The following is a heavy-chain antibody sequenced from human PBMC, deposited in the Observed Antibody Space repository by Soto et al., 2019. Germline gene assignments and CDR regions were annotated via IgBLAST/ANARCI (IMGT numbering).Heavy chain of an antibody. CDR3: ARHETERGLVRDYFDY. J-gene: IGHJ4*02. D-gene: IGHD6-19*01. V-gene: IGHV4-39*01. CDR1: GGSISSSSYY. CDR2: IYYSGST. Sequence: ETLSLTCTVSGGSISSSSYYWGWIRQPPGKGLEWIGSIYYSGSTYYNPSLKSRVTISVDTSKNQFSLKLSSVTAADTAVYYCARHETERGLVRDYFDYWGQGTLVTVSS.